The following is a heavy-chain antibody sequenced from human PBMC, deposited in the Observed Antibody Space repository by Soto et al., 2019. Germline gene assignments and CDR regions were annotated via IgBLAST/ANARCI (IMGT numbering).Heavy chain of an antibody. J-gene: IGHJ4*02. Sequence: SETLSLTCTVSGGSISSSSYYWGWIRQPPGKGLEWIGSIYYSGSTYYNPSLKSRVAISVDTSKNQFSLKLSSVTAADTAVYYCARHPYASVVRGQNADYWGQGTLVTVSS. CDR1: GGSISSSSYY. CDR2: IYYSGST. CDR3: ARHPYASVVRGQNADY. V-gene: IGHV4-39*01. D-gene: IGHD3-10*01.